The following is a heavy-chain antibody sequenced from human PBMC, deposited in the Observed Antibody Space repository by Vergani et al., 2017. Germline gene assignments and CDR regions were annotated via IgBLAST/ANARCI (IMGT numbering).Heavy chain of an antibody. V-gene: IGHV3-7*01. Sequence: VQLVESGGGLVQPGGSLRLSCAASGFTFSSYWMSWVRQAPGKGLEWVANIKQDGSEKYYVDSVKGRFTISRDNAKNSLYLQMNSLRAEDTAVYYCARDWCSGGSCPSIFDYWGQGTLVTVSS. D-gene: IGHD2-15*01. CDR3: ARDWCSGGSCPSIFDY. CDR1: GFTFSSYW. CDR2: IKQDGSEK. J-gene: IGHJ4*02.